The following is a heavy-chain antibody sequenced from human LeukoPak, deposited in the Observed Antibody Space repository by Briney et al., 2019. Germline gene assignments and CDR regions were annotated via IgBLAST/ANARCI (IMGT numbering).Heavy chain of an antibody. V-gene: IGHV4-61*02. Sequence: SQTLSLTCTVSGGSISSGSYYWSWIRQPAGKGLEWIGRIYTSGSTNYNPSLKSRVTISVDTSKNQFSLKLSSVTAADTAVYYGARDDYGSGSYGEYYFDYWGQGTLVTVSS. J-gene: IGHJ4*02. D-gene: IGHD3-10*01. CDR3: ARDDYGSGSYGEYYFDY. CDR1: GGSISSGSYY. CDR2: IYTSGST.